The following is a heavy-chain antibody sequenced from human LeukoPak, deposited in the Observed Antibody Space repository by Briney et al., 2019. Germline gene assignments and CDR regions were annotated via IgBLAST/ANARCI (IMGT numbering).Heavy chain of an antibody. CDR2: NSGSGGTT. D-gene: IGHD2-15*01. CDR3: AKDWGAYCSGGSCYGDFDY. CDR1: GFTFGSYG. J-gene: IGHJ4*02. Sequence: GGSLRLSCAASGFTFGSYGMSWVRQAPGKGLEWVSVNSGSGGTTYYADSVKGRFTISRDNSKNTLYLQMNSLRGEDTAVYYCAKDWGAYCSGGSCYGDFDYWGQGTLVTVSS. V-gene: IGHV3-23*01.